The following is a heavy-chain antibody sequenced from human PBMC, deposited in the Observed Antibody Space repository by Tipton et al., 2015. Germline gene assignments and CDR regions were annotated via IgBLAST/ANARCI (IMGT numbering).Heavy chain of an antibody. J-gene: IGHJ6*02. Sequence: TLSLTCSLSGGSFYTYYGTWIRQPPGQGLEWIGEISHSGTTNYTPSLRVRFTISLRTPKNQLSLKLVSVTAADTAIYYCARGGSPIIEMAYHHYGLDVWGQGTTVTVSS. CDR1: GGSFYTYY. CDR2: ISHSGTT. D-gene: IGHD5-24*01. V-gene: IGHV4-34*01. CDR3: ARGGSPIIEMAYHHYGLDV.